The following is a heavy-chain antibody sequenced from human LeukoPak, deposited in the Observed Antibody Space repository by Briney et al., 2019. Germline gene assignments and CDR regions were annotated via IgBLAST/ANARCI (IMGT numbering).Heavy chain of an antibody. V-gene: IGHV3-64*02. D-gene: IGHD3-22*01. CDR2: ISSSGRST. CDR1: GFGFGYYD. CDR3: ARFVSSGPL. Sequence: GGSLRLSCAASGFGFGYYDMHWVRQAPGKGLECVSAISSSGRSTYYADSVKGRFIISRDNSNNTLYLQMGSLKPEDMVVYYCARFVSSGPLWGQGTMVTVSS. J-gene: IGHJ3*01.